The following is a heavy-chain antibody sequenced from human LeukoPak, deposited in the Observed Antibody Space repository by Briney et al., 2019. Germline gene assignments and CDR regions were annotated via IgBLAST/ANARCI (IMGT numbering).Heavy chain of an antibody. CDR3: AKSQGPTIAAAGRGLVDY. CDR1: GFTFDDYA. Sequence: PGRSLRLSCAASGFTFDDYAMHWVRQAPGKGLEWVSGISWNSGSIGYADSVKGRFTISRDNAKNSLYLQMNSLRAGDTALYYCAKSQGPTIAAAGRGLVDYWGQGTLVTVSS. D-gene: IGHD6-13*01. CDR2: ISWNSGSI. J-gene: IGHJ4*02. V-gene: IGHV3-9*01.